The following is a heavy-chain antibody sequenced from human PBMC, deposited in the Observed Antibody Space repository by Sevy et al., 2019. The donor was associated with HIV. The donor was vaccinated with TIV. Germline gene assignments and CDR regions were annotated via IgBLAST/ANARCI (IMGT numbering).Heavy chain of an antibody. V-gene: IGHV3-48*03. CDR2: ISSSGSTI. D-gene: IGHD3-10*01. CDR3: ARDGERITMVRGVPLDY. J-gene: IGHJ4*02. CDR1: GFTFSSYE. Sequence: GGSLRLSCAASGFTFSSYEMNWVRQAPGKGLEWVSYISSSGSTIYYADSVKGRFTISRDNAKNSLYLQMNSLRAEDTAVYYCARDGERITMVRGVPLDYWGQGTLVTVSS.